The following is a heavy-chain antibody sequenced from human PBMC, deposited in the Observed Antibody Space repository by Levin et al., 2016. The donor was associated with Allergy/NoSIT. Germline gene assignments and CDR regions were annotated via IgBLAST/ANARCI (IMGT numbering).Heavy chain of an antibody. CDR3: ARDRLGGNLPWYFDL. V-gene: IGHV1-69*06. D-gene: IGHD1-14*01. CDR2: IIPLFGTT. CDR1: GGTFSNYA. J-gene: IGHJ2*01. Sequence: SVKVSCKASGGTFSNYAVSWVRQAPGQGLGWMGGIIPLFGTTDYAQKFQGRVTITADKSTGTAYMELSSLKSEDTAIYYCARDRLGGNLPWYFDLWGRGTLVTVSS.